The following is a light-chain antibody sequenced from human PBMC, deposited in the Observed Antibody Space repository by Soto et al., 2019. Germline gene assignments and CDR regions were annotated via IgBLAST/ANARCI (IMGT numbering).Light chain of an antibody. Sequence: SSELTQPLSVSVALGQTARITCGGNNIGSKNVHWYQQKPGQAPVLVMYRNYNRPSGIPERFSGSNSGNTATLTISRAQAGDEADYYCQVWDSYTGVFGGGTKLTVL. V-gene: IGLV3-9*01. J-gene: IGLJ2*01. CDR1: NIGSKN. CDR2: RNY. CDR3: QVWDSYTGV.